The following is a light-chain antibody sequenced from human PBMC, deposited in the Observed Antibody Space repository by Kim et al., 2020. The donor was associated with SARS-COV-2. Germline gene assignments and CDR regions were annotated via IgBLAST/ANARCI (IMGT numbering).Light chain of an antibody. CDR3: QKYNSAPLT. CDR1: QCISNY. V-gene: IGKV1-27*01. J-gene: IGKJ5*01. Sequence: ASVGDRVTITCRASQCISNYLAWYQQKPGKVPKLLIYAASTLQSGVPSRFSGSGSGTDFTLTISSLQPEDVATYYCQKYNSAPLTFGQGTRLEIK. CDR2: AAS.